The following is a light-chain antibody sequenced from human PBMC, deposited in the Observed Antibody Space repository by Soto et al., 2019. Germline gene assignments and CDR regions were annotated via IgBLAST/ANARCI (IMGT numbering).Light chain of an antibody. Sequence: EMELTQSAATLSLSPGESATLSCRASRSVSNYLAWYQQKPGQAPRLLIYDASSRPTDIPARFSGSGSGTDFTLTISSLEPEDFALYYCQQRSNWPITSGQGTRLEIK. J-gene: IGKJ5*01. V-gene: IGKV3-11*01. CDR1: RSVSNY. CDR3: QQRSNWPIT. CDR2: DAS.